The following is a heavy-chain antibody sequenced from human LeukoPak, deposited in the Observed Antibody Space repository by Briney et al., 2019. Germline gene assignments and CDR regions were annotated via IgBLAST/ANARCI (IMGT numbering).Heavy chain of an antibody. V-gene: IGHV4-34*01. CDR3: ARGRYSYGTTYYYYMDV. CDR2: INHSGST. J-gene: IGHJ6*03. Sequence: PSETLSLTCAVYGGSFSGYYWSWIRQPPGKGLEWIGEINHSGSTNYNQSLKIRVTMSVDTSKNQFSLKLSSVTAADTAVYYCARGRYSYGTTYYYYMDVWGKGTTVTVSS. CDR1: GGSFSGYY. D-gene: IGHD5-18*01.